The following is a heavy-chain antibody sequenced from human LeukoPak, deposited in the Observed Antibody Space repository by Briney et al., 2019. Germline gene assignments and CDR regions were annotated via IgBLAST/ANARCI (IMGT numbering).Heavy chain of an antibody. J-gene: IGHJ6*02. D-gene: IGHD1-26*01. Sequence: ASVKVSCKASGYTFTSYGISWVRQAPGQGLEWMGWISAYNGNTNYAQKLQGRVTMTTDTSTSTAYMELRSLRSDDTAVYYCATVGATLYYYYGMDVWGQGTTVTVSS. CDR2: ISAYNGNT. CDR3: ATVGATLYYYYGMDV. V-gene: IGHV1-18*01. CDR1: GYTFTSYG.